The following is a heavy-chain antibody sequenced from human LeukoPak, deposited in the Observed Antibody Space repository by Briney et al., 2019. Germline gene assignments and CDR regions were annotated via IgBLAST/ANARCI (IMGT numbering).Heavy chain of an antibody. CDR1: GFTFSDYY. Sequence: PGGSLRLSCAASGFTFSDYYMSWIRQAPGKGLEWVSYISSSGSTIYYVDSVKGRFTISRDNAKNSLYLQMNSLRAEDTAVYYCARGREYQLPPGIYGMDVWGQGTTVTVSS. V-gene: IGHV3-11*01. CDR2: ISSSGSTI. J-gene: IGHJ6*02. CDR3: ARGREYQLPPGIYGMDV. D-gene: IGHD2-2*01.